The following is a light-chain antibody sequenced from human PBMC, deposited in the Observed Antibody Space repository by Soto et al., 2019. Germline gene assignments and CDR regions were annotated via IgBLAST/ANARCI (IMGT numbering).Light chain of an antibody. Sequence: DIVLTQSPDSLAVPLGARATINCKSSQSVLYSPNNKNYLAWYQLKPGQPPRLLIYWASARQSGVPDRFSGSGCGTYFTLTISSLQAEDVAVYYCQQYYSTPFTFGPGTKVDIK. CDR2: WAS. CDR3: QQYYSTPFT. V-gene: IGKV4-1*01. CDR1: QSVLYSPNNKNY. J-gene: IGKJ3*01.